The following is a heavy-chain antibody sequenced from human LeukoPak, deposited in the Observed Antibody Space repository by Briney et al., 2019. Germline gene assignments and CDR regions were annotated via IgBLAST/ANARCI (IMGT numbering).Heavy chain of an antibody. CDR1: GGTFSSYA. J-gene: IGHJ4*02. Sequence: ASVKVSCKASGGTFSSYAISWVRQAPGQGLEWMGRIIPILGIANYAQKFQGRVTITADKSTSTAYMELSSRRSEDTAVYYCAPEPAIVVVMGGFDYWGQGTLVTVSS. CDR2: IIPILGIA. V-gene: IGHV1-69*04. CDR3: APEPAIVVVMGGFDY. D-gene: IGHD3-22*01.